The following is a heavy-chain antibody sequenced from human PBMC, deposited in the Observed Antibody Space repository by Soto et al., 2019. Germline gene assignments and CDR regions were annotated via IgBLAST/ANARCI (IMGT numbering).Heavy chain of an antibody. CDR1: GFTFSDYG. CDR3: AKDRRRYSDLGTDYGLDV. Sequence: QVQLVESGGGVVQPGRSLRLSCAGSGFTFSDYGIFWVCQAPGKGLEWVSLITYDGEYKDYVDSVKGRFTISRDNSKNTVYLQVSSLRVEDTAVYYCAKDRRRYSDLGTDYGLDVWGQGTTV. CDR2: ITYDGEYK. V-gene: IGHV3-30*18. D-gene: IGHD2-21*01. J-gene: IGHJ6*02.